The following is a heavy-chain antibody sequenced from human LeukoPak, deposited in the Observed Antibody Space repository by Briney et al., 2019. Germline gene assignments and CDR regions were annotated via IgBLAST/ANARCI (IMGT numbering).Heavy chain of an antibody. CDR1: GFTFSSYS. CDR2: ISSSSSYI. Sequence: GGSLRLSCAASGFTFSSYSMNWVRQAPGKGLEWVSSISSSSSYIYYADSVKGRFTISRDNAKNSLYLQMNSLRGEDTAVYYCARDYFLGYCSSTSCPAGFDPWGQGTLVTVSS. J-gene: IGHJ5*02. V-gene: IGHV3-21*01. D-gene: IGHD2-2*01. CDR3: ARDYFLGYCSSTSCPAGFDP.